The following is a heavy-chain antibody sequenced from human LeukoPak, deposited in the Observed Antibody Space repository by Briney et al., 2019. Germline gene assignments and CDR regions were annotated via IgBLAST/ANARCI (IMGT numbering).Heavy chain of an antibody. J-gene: IGHJ5*02. V-gene: IGHV1-2*02. CDR3: ARGRATVTTNWFDP. Sequence: ASVTVSCKASGYTFTGYYMHWVRQAPRQGLEWMGWINPNSGGTNYAQKFQGRVTITRDTSISTAYMELSRLRSDDTAVYYCARGRATVTTNWFDPWGLGTLVTVSS. D-gene: IGHD4-17*01. CDR2: INPNSGGT. CDR1: GYTFTGYY.